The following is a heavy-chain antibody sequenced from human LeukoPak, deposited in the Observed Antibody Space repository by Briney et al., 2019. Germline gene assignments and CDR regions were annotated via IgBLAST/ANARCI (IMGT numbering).Heavy chain of an antibody. CDR1: GYTFTSYA. J-gene: IGHJ3*02. CDR2: ISPYNGNT. CDR3: AREAITIFGVVITLSDAFDI. D-gene: IGHD3-3*01. V-gene: IGHV1-18*01. Sequence: ASVKVSCKASGYTFTSYAITWLRQAPGQGLEWMGRISPYNGNTNYAQILQGRVTMTADTSTSTAYMELSSLRSEDTAVYYCAREAITIFGVVITLSDAFDIWGQGTMVTVSS.